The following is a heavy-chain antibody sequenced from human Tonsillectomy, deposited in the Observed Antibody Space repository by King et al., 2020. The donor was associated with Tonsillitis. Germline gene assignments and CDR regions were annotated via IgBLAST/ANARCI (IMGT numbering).Heavy chain of an antibody. CDR1: GFTFNTYG. D-gene: IGHD2-21*01. J-gene: IGHJ6*02. Sequence: VQLVESGGGVVQPGGSLRLSRAASGFTFNTYGMHWVRQAPGKGLEWVALITYDSNYKYYAESVKGRFAISRDNSKNTLYLQMNSLRAGDTAVYYCAKATDTYGPLWGMDVWGQGTTVTVSS. V-gene: IGHV3-30*18. CDR3: AKATDTYGPLWGMDV. CDR2: ITYDSNYK.